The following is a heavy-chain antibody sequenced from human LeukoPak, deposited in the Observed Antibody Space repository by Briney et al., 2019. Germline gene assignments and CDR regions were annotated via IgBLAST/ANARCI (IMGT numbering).Heavy chain of an antibody. CDR2: IYTSGST. Sequence: SQTLSLTCTVSGGPISSGSYYWSWIRQPAGKGLEWIGRIYTSGSTNYNPSLKSRVTISVDTSKNQFSLKLSSVTAADTAVYYCARSGYYYDSSGYYYNYFDYWGQGTLVTVSS. CDR3: ARSGYYYDSSGYYYNYFDY. V-gene: IGHV4-61*02. J-gene: IGHJ4*02. D-gene: IGHD3-22*01. CDR1: GGPISSGSYY.